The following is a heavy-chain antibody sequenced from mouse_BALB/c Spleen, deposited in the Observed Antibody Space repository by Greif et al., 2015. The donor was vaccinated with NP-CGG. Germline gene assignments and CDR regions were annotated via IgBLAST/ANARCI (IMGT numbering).Heavy chain of an antibody. V-gene: IGHV14-3*02. CDR2: IDPANGNT. J-gene: IGHJ1*01. CDR3: VIYYYGWYFDV. CDR1: GFNIKDTY. D-gene: IGHD1-1*01. Sequence: VQLQQSGAELVKPGASVKLSCTASGFNIKDTYMHWVKQRPEQGLEWIGRIDPANGNTKYDPKFQGKATITADTSSNTAYLRLSSLTSEDTAVYYCVIYYYGWYFDVWGAGTTVTVSS.